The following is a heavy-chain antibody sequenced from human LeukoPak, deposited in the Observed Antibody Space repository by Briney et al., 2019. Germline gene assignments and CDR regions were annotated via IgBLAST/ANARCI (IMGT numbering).Heavy chain of an antibody. CDR2: ISSSGSTI. CDR3: ARGPLHVVVPAATWFDP. J-gene: IGHJ5*02. D-gene: IGHD2-2*01. CDR1: GFTFSTYE. V-gene: IGHV3-48*03. Sequence: GGSLRLSCAASGFTFSTYEMNWVRQAPGKGLEWVPYISSSGSTIYYADSVKGRFTISRDNAKNSLYLQMNSLRAEDTAVYYCARGPLHVVVPAATWFDPWGQGILVTVSS.